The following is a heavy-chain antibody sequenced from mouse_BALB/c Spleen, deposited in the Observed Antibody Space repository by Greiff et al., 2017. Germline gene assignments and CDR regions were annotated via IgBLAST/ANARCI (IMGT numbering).Heavy chain of an antibody. D-gene: IGHD2-4*01. CDR2: IWAGGST. CDR3: ARAGMITTRAMDY. J-gene: IGHJ4*01. V-gene: IGHV2-9*02. CDR1: GFSLTSYG. Sequence: QVQLKESGPGLVAPSQSLSITCTVSGFSLTSYGVHWVRQPPGKGLEWLGVIWAGGSTNYNSALMSRLSISKDNSKSQVFLKMNSLQTDDTAMYYCARAGMITTRAMDYWGQGTSVTVSS.